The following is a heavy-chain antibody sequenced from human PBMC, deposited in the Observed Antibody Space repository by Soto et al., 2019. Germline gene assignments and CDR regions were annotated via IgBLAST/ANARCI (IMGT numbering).Heavy chain of an antibody. CDR2: IHYSGST. CDR3: ARESKYDTSGYPPWFAP. CDR1: GDSISSYY. V-gene: IGHV4-59*12. D-gene: IGHD3-22*01. J-gene: IGHJ5*02. Sequence: PSETLSLTCTVSGDSISSYYWSWIRQPPGKGLEWIGYIHYSGSTNYNPSLKSRVTISVDTSKNQFSLRLSSVTAADTAVYYCARESKYDTSGYPPWFAPWGQGTQVTVSS.